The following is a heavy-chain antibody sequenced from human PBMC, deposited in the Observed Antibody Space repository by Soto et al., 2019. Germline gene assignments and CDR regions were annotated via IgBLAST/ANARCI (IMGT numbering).Heavy chain of an antibody. CDR1: GVSIISSSYY. CDR3: ARHGSY. V-gene: IGHV4-39*01. J-gene: IGHJ4*02. Sequence: SETLSLTCTVSGVSIISSSYYWGWIRQTPWKGLEWIGTIYFSGSTYYNPSLKSRVTISVDRSKNQFSLNLTSVTAADTAVYYCARHGSYWGPGTLVTVSS. CDR2: IYFSGST.